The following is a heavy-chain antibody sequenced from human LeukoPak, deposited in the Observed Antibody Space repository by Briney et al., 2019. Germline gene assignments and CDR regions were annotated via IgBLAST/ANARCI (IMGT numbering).Heavy chain of an antibody. CDR2: ISGSGGST. CDR3: AKDRPTVRGAQGY. D-gene: IGHD3-10*01. J-gene: IGHJ4*02. CDR1: VFTVSSNY. V-gene: IGHV3-23*01. Sequence: GGSLRLSCAASVFTVSSNYMSWVRQAPGKGLEWVSAISGSGGSTYYADSVKGRFTISRDNSKNTLYLQMNSLRAEDTAVYYCAKDRPTVRGAQGYWGQGTLVTVSS.